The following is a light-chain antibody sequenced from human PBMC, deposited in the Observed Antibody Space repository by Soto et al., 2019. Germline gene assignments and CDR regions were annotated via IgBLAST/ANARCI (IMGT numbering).Light chain of an antibody. J-gene: IGKJ4*01. V-gene: IGKV3-15*01. CDR1: QRISTT. CDR2: GAS. Sequence: EIVLKLSPVTRSVSPGERDNLSCRTSQRISTTSAWYQQKPGQSPRLLIYGASTMSTGVPARFSGSGSGTEYTLTICSQQSENFAVNYGQQYNRWVTFGGGTKVDIK. CDR3: QQYNRWVT.